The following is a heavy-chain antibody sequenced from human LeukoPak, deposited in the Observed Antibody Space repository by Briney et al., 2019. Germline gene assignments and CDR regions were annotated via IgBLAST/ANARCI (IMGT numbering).Heavy chain of an antibody. J-gene: IGHJ3*02. CDR1: GGSISSGGYY. D-gene: IGHD3-10*01. CDR3: ARCYASGDVFDI. Sequence: PSETLSLTCTVSGGSISSGGYYWSWIRQYPGKGLEWIAYIYDSGSSYYSPSLKSRITTSVDTSKSQFSLKLSSVTAADTAVYYCARCYASGDVFDIWGQGTMVTVSP. V-gene: IGHV4-31*03. CDR2: IYDSGSS.